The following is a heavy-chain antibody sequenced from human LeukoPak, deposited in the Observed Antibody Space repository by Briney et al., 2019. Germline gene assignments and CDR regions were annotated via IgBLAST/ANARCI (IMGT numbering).Heavy chain of an antibody. CDR1: GFTFDDYA. D-gene: IGHD1-1*01. V-gene: IGHV3-9*01. J-gene: IGHJ4*02. Sequence: HPGRSLRLSCAASGFTFDDYAMHWVRQAPGKGLEWVSGISWNSGSIGYADSVKGRFTISRDNSKNTLYLQMNSLRAEDTAVYYCAKDGLERYFDYWGQGTLVTVSS. CDR3: AKDGLERYFDY. CDR2: ISWNSGSI.